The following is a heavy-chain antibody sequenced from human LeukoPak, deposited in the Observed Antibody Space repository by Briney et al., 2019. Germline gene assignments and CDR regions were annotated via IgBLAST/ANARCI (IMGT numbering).Heavy chain of an antibody. CDR2: IWYDGSNK. V-gene: IGHV3-33*01. D-gene: IGHD6-13*01. CDR3: ARDGSSWYGARYFDY. Sequence: PGGSLRLSCAASGFTFSSYGVHWVRQAPGKGLEWVAVIWYDGSNKYYADSVKGRFTISRDNSKNTLYLQMNSLRAEDTAVYYCARDGSSWYGARYFDYWGQGTLVTVSS. CDR1: GFTFSSYG. J-gene: IGHJ4*02.